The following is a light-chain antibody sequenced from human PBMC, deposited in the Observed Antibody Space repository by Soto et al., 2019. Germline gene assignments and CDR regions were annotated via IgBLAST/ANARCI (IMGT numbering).Light chain of an antibody. Sequence: IVMTQSQLSLPVTPVEPASISCRSSQSLLHSNGYNYLDWYLQKPGQSPQLLIYLGSNRASGVPDRISGSGSGTDYTLEISRVEAEDVGVYYCMQALQTPPTFGQGTKVDI. V-gene: IGKV2-28*01. J-gene: IGKJ1*01. CDR1: QSLLHSNGYNY. CDR2: LGS. CDR3: MQALQTPPT.